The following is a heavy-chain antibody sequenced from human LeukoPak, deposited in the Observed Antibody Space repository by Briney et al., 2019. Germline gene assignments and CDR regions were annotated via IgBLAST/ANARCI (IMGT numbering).Heavy chain of an antibody. CDR1: GYTFSAYC. J-gene: IGHJ4*02. V-gene: IGHV1-2*02. CDR3: VSDLGISGWYAPPLGYFDP. CDR2: INPKSGGT. Sequence: ASVKVSYKASGYTFSAYCMHWVRQTPGQGLEWMGWINPKSGGTNYAQKFQGRVTMTRDTSISSTYMELSRLKSDDTAVYYCVSDLGISGWYAPPLGYFDPWGQGTLVTVSS. D-gene: IGHD6-19*01.